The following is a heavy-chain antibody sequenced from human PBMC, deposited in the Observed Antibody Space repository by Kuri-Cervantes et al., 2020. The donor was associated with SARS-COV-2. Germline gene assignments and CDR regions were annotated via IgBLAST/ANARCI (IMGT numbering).Heavy chain of an antibody. J-gene: IGHJ6*03. Sequence: ASVKVSCKASGYTFTGYYMHWVRQAPGQGLEWMGWINPNSGGTNYAQKLQGRVTITTDESTSTAYMELSSLRSEDTAVYYCASGGQLPYYYYYYYMDVWGKGTTVTVSS. CDR3: ASGGQLPYYYYYYYMDV. V-gene: IGHV1-2*02. CDR1: GYTFTGYY. D-gene: IGHD1-1*01. CDR2: INPNSGGT.